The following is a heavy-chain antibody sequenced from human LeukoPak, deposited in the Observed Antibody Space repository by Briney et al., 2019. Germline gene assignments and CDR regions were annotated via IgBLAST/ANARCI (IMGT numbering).Heavy chain of an antibody. D-gene: IGHD3-22*01. Sequence: PGRSLRLSCAASGFTFSSYGMHWVRQAPGKGLEWVAVISYDGSNKYYADSAKGRFTISRDNSKNTLYLQMNSLRAEDTAVYYCAKTTYYYDSSGYSNWFDPWGQGTLVTVSS. CDR1: GFTFSSYG. CDR3: AKTTYYYDSSGYSNWFDP. CDR2: ISYDGSNK. V-gene: IGHV3-30*18. J-gene: IGHJ5*02.